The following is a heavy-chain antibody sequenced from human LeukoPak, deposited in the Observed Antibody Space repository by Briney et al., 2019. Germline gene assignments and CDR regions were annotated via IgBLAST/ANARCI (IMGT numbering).Heavy chain of an antibody. V-gene: IGHV4-4*07. CDR2: IYTSGST. Sequence: SETLTLTCTVSGGSIRSYYWSWIRQPAGKGLEWIGRIYTSGSTNYNPSLKSRVTMSVDTSKNQFSLKLSSVTAADTAVYYCARERESPDGSYPAFDIWGQGTMVTVSS. CDR3: ARERESPDGSYPAFDI. CDR1: GGSIRSYY. J-gene: IGHJ3*02. D-gene: IGHD1-26*01.